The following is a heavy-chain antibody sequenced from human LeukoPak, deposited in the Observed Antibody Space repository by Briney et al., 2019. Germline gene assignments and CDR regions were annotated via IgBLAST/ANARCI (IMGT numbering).Heavy chain of an antibody. CDR3: VRDLNWGFDP. CDR2: TYYRSKWYY. J-gene: IGHJ5*02. Sequence: SRTLSLTCAISGNSVSSNSAAWNWIRQSPSRGLEWLGRTYYRSKWYYDYAASVKSRMTINPDTSENQFSLQLNSVTPEDTAVYYCVRDLNWGFDPWGQGTLVTVSS. CDR1: GNSVSSNSAA. D-gene: IGHD3-16*01. V-gene: IGHV6-1*01.